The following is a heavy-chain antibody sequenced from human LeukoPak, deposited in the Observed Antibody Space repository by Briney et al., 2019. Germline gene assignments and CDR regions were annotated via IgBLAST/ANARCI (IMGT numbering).Heavy chain of an antibody. Sequence: GGSLRLSCAASGFTVSSNYMSWVRQAPGKGLEWVSVIYSGGSTYYADSVKGRFTISRDNSKNTLYLQMNSLRAEDTAVYYCARSEILPNWFDPWGQGTLVTVSS. V-gene: IGHV3-53*01. CDR3: ARSEILPNWFDP. D-gene: IGHD5-24*01. CDR2: IYSGGST. J-gene: IGHJ5*02. CDR1: GFTVSSNY.